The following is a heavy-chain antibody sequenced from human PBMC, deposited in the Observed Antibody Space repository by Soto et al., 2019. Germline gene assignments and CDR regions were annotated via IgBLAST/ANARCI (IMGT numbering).Heavy chain of an antibody. Sequence: SDTLSLTCTVSGGSMSSHYWTWLRQPPGKGLEWIGYISYSGSTYYNPSLKSRVTISADTSRNQFSLKLSSVIAADTAVYYCARADPDASVGYWGQGTLVTVSS. V-gene: IGHV4-59*11. D-gene: IGHD3-16*01. CDR1: GGSMSSHY. J-gene: IGHJ4*02. CDR2: ISYSGST. CDR3: ARADPDASVGY.